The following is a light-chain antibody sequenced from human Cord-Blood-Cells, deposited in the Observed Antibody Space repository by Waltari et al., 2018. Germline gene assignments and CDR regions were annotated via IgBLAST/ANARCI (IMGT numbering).Light chain of an antibody. J-gene: IGLJ2*01. V-gene: IGLV2-14*01. Sequence: QSALTQPASVSGSPGQSITISCTGTSSDVGGYNYVSWYQQHPGKAPKLMIYEVSNRPSGGSNRFSGSKSGNTASLTISGLQAEDEADYYCSSYTSSSTLVVGGGTKLTVL. CDR2: EVS. CDR1: SSDVGGYNY. CDR3: SSYTSSSTLV.